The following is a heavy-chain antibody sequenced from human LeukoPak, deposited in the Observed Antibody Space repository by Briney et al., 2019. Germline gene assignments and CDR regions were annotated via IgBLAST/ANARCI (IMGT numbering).Heavy chain of an antibody. CDR1: GFTVSSNY. Sequence: GGSLRLSCAASGFTVSSNYMSWVRQAPGKGLEWVSVIYSGGSTYYADSVKGRFTVSRHNSKNTLYLQVNSLRAEDTAVYYCARVVYGSGAVYYYYGMAVWGQGTTVTVSS. J-gene: IGHJ6*02. CDR2: IYSGGST. V-gene: IGHV3-53*04. CDR3: ARVVYGSGAVYYYYGMAV. D-gene: IGHD3-10*01.